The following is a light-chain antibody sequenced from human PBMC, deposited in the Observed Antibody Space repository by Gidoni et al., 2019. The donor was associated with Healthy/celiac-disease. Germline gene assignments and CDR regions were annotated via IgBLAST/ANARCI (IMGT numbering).Light chain of an antibody. CDR1: QSVSSNY. CDR2: GAS. CDR3: QQYGSSAGYT. Sequence: EIVLTPSPGTLSLSPGERVTLSCRASQSVSSNYLAWFQQKPGQAPRLLIYGASNRAIGIPDRFSGSGSGTDFTLTISRLEPEDFAVYFCQQYGSSAGYTFGQGTKLEIK. J-gene: IGKJ2*01. V-gene: IGKV3-20*01.